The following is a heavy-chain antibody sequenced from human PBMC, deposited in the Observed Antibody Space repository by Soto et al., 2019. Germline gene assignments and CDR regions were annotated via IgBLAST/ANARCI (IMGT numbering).Heavy chain of an antibody. J-gene: IGHJ3*02. D-gene: IGHD4-17*01. V-gene: IGHV1-46*03. Sequence: ASVKVSFKASGYTFTSYYMHWVRQAPGQGLEWMGIINPSGGSTSYAQKFQGRVTMTRDTSTSTVYMELSSLRSEDTAVYYCARARAPVTRDDAFDIWGQGTMVTVSS. CDR3: ARARAPVTRDDAFDI. CDR2: INPSGGST. CDR1: GYTFTSYY.